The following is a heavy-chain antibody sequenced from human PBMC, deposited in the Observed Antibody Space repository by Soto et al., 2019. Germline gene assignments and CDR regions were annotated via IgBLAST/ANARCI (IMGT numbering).Heavy chain of an antibody. Sequence: GGSLRLSCAASGFTFSSYSMNWVRQAPGRGLEWVSSISSSSSYIYYADSVKGRFTISRDNAKNSLYLQMNSLRAEDTAVYYCARGTQNNWFDPWGQGTLVTVSS. CDR3: ARGTQNNWFDP. D-gene: IGHD2-15*01. V-gene: IGHV3-21*01. CDR2: ISSSSSYI. CDR1: GFTFSSYS. J-gene: IGHJ5*02.